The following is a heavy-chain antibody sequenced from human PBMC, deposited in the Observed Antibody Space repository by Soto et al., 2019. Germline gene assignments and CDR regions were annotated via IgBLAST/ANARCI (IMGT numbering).Heavy chain of an antibody. J-gene: IGHJ6*02. CDR3: ASPLELELRTVPKYYYYYGMDV. V-gene: IGHV4-34*01. CDR2: INHSGST. D-gene: IGHD1-7*01. CDR1: GGSFSGYY. Sequence: SETLSLTCAVYGGSFSGYYWSWIRQPPGKGLEWIGEINHSGSTNYNPSLKSRVTISVDTSKNQFSLKLSSVTAADTAVYYCASPLELELRTVPKYYYYYGMDVWGQGTTVTVSS.